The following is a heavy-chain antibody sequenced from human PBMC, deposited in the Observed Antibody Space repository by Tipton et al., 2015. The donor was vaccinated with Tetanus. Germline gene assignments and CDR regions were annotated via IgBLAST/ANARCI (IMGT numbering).Heavy chain of an antibody. J-gene: IGHJ2*01. Sequence: SLRLSCAASGFDFRNYDMHWVRQAPGKGLEWVALIWYDGSNKNYADSVKGRFTISRDNSKNTLYLQMNSLSAEDTAVYYCARDIAIVRARDWYFDVWGRGTLVTVSS. CDR1: GFDFRNYD. D-gene: IGHD2/OR15-2a*01. V-gene: IGHV3-33*08. CDR2: IWYDGSNK. CDR3: ARDIAIVRARDWYFDV.